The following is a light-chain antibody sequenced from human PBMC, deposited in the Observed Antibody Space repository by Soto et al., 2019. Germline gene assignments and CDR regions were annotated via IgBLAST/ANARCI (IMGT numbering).Light chain of an antibody. CDR2: GAS. J-gene: IGKJ4*01. CDR1: QGVSRK. CDR3: QQYHTWPIT. Sequence: IVMSQSRATLSVAPGERVTFSCRASQGVSRKLAWYQHKPGQAPRLLISGASTGATGIPARFSGSGSGTEFTLTISSLHSEDCAIYYCQQYHTWPITFGGGTKVDIK. V-gene: IGKV3-15*01.